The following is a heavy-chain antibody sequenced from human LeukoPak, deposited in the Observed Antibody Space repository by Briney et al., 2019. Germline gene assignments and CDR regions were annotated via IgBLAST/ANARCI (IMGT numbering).Heavy chain of an antibody. CDR1: GFTFSSYE. Sequence: GGSLRLSCAASGFTFSSYEMYWVRQAPGKGLEWVSYISGSGSIIYYADSVKGRFSISRDNSKNTLYLQMNSLRAEDTAVYYCAKGQLWFGEFSYFDHWGQGTLVTVSS. V-gene: IGHV3-48*03. D-gene: IGHD3-10*01. J-gene: IGHJ4*02. CDR2: ISGSGSII. CDR3: AKGQLWFGEFSYFDH.